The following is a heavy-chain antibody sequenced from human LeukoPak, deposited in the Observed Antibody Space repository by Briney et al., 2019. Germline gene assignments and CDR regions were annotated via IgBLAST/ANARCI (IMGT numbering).Heavy chain of an antibody. CDR2: IYYSGST. V-gene: IGHV4-59*01. D-gene: IGHD6-6*01. CDR1: GGSISSYY. Sequence: PSETLSLTCTVSGGSISSYYWSWIRQPPGKGLEWIGYIYYSGSTNYNPSLKSRGTISVETYKNQFSLKLSSVTAADTAVYYCARVDPDSSSTLEVFDYWGQGTLVTVSS. CDR3: ARVDPDSSSTLEVFDY. J-gene: IGHJ4*02.